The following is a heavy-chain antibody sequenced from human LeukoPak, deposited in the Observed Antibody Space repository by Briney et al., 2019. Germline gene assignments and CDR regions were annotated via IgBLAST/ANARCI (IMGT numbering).Heavy chain of an antibody. CDR3: ARDSGYSYGSVWFDY. CDR1: GGTFSSYA. J-gene: IGHJ4*02. Sequence: GASVKVSCKASGGTFSSYAISWVRQAPGQGLEWMGGIIPIFGTANYAQKFQGRVTITTDESTSTAYMELSSLRSEDTAVYYCARDSGYSYGSVWFDYWGQGTLVTVSS. CDR2: IIPIFGTA. V-gene: IGHV1-69*05. D-gene: IGHD5-18*01.